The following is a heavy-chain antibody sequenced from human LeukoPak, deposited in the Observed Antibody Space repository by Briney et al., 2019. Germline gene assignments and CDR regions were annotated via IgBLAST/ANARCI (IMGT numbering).Heavy chain of an antibody. J-gene: IGHJ2*01. CDR2: IYCSGRT. CDR3: ARDGNPWNLDV. CDR1: GGSISPYY. Sequence: SKTLSLTCTVSGGSISPYYWTWIRQSPGKALEWIGYIYCSGRTSYNPSLKSRVTMLVDTSKNQFSLQLSSVTAADTAVYYCARDGNPWNLDVWGRGTLVTVSS. D-gene: IGHD1-14*01. V-gene: IGHV4-59*01.